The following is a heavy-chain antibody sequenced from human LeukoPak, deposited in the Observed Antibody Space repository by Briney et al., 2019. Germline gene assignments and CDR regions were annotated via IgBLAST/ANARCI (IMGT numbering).Heavy chain of an antibody. CDR1: GFTVSSNY. V-gene: IGHV3-53*04. CDR3: ARGVRYYDSSGYPILY. CDR2: IYSGGST. D-gene: IGHD3-22*01. J-gene: IGHJ4*02. Sequence: GGSLRLSCAASGFTVSSNYMSWVRQAPGKGLEWVSVIYSGGSTYYADSVKGRFTISRHNSKNTLYLQTNSLRAEDTAVYYCARGVRYYDSSGYPILYWGQGTLVTVSS.